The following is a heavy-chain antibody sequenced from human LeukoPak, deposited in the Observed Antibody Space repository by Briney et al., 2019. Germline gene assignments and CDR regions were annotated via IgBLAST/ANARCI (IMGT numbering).Heavy chain of an antibody. Sequence: ASVKVSCKVSGYTFTDYYMHWVQQAPGKGLEWMGLVDPEDGETIYAEKFQGRVTITADTSTDTAYMELSSLRSEDTAVYYCAKTYSNHRWFDPWGQGTLVTVSS. CDR1: GYTFTDYY. CDR2: VDPEDGET. D-gene: IGHD4-11*01. J-gene: IGHJ5*02. V-gene: IGHV1-69-2*01. CDR3: AKTYSNHRWFDP.